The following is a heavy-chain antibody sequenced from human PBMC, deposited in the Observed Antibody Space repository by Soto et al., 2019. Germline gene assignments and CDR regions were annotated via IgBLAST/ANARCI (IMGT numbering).Heavy chain of an antibody. CDR3: ARDFYGDFDY. D-gene: IGHD4-17*01. CDR2: INSDGRST. V-gene: IGHV3-74*01. Sequence: GGSLRLSCAASGFTFSSYWMHWVRQAPGKGLVWASGINSDGRSTSYADSVKGRFTISRDNAKNTLYLQMNSLRAEDTAVYDCARDFYGDFDYWGQGNLVTV. J-gene: IGHJ4*02. CDR1: GFTFSSYW.